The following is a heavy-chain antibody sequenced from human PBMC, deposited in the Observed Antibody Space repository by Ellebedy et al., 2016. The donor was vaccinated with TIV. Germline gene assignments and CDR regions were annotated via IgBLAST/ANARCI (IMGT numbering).Heavy chain of an antibody. D-gene: IGHD6-19*01. V-gene: IGHV3-11*01. CDR1: GFTFSNYY. CDR3: ARPPAAVAGQDY. Sequence: GESLKISCAASGFTFSNYYMNWIRLAPGKGLEWISYINSGGTIIYYADSVKGRFTISRDNAKNSLYLQMHSLRAEDTAVYYSARPPAAVAGQDYWGQGTPVTVSS. CDR2: INSGGTII. J-gene: IGHJ4*02.